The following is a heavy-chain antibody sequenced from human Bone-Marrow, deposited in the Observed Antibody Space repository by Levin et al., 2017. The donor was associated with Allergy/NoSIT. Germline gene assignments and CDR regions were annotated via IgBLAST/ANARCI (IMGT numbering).Heavy chain of an antibody. CDR1: GFTFRSYA. Sequence: GESLKISCAASGFTFRSYAINWVRRTPGKGLEWLASISGSTNYIYYADSVRGRFTISRDNAKNSVYLQMNSVRGDDTAVYHCARGIAVAPGYFDYWGLGTVVTVSS. J-gene: IGHJ4*02. V-gene: IGHV3-21*06. CDR2: ISGSTNYI. CDR3: ARGIAVAPGYFDY. D-gene: IGHD6-19*01.